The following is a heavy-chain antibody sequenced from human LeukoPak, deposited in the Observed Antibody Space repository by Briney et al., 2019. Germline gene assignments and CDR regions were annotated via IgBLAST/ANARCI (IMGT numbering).Heavy chain of an antibody. CDR3: ARDSVLYCSGGSCPGHYGMDV. CDR2: INPSGGST. CDR1: GYTFTSYY. V-gene: IGHV1-46*01. D-gene: IGHD2-15*01. J-gene: IGHJ6*02. Sequence: ASVKVSCKASGYTFTSYYMHWVRQAPGQGLEWMGIINPSGGSTSYAQKFQGRVTMTRDTSTSTVYMELSSLRSEDTAVYYCARDSVLYCSGGSCPGHYGMDVWGQGTTVTVSS.